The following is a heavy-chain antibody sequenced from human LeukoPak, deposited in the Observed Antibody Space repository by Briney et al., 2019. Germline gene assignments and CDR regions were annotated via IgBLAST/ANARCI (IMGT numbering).Heavy chain of an antibody. CDR1: GFTISSNY. CDR3: ARARMTTVTRSGMDV. J-gene: IGHJ6*02. CDR2: IYSGGST. D-gene: IGHD4-17*01. V-gene: IGHV3-66*01. Sequence: PGGSLRFSCAASGFTISSNYLSWLRQAPGKGLEWVSVIYSGGSTYYADSVKGRFTISRDNSKNTLYLQMNSLRAEDTSVYYCARARMTTVTRSGMDVWGQGTTVTVSS.